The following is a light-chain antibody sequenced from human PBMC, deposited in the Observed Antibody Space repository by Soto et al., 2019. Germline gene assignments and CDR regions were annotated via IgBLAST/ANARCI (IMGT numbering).Light chain of an antibody. CDR1: SSDVGGYNY. CDR2: EVS. CDR3: SSYAGSNIL. Sequence: CALTQPPSGSGSPGQSVTSCCTGTSSDVGGYNYVSWYQQHPGKAPKLMIYEVSKRPSGVPDRFSGSKSGNTASLTVSGLQAEDEADYNCSSYAGSNILFGTGTKVTVL. J-gene: IGLJ1*01. V-gene: IGLV2-8*01.